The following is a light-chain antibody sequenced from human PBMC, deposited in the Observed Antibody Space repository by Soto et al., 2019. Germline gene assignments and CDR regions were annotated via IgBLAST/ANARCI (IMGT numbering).Light chain of an antibody. Sequence: DIQMTQSPSTLFASVGDRVTITCRASQSINNWLAWYQQKPGKAPKLLIYKASSLESGVPSRFSGSGSGTEFTLTISSLQPDDFAAYSCQQYNSYSPYTFGQGSKLEIK. J-gene: IGKJ2*01. CDR3: QQYNSYSPYT. CDR1: QSINNW. V-gene: IGKV1-5*03. CDR2: KAS.